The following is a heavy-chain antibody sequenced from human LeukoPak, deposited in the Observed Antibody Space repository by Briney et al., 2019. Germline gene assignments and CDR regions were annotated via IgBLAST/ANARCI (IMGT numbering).Heavy chain of an antibody. V-gene: IGHV5-51*01. D-gene: IGHD6-6*01. CDR1: GYSFTSYW. J-gene: IGHJ3*02. CDR2: IYPGDSDT. Sequence: GESLKISCKGSGYSFTSYWIGWVRQMPAKGLEWMGIIYPGDSDTRYSPSFQGQVTISADKSVSTAYLQWSSLKASDTAMYYCARDLGPHSSSPNSGAFDIWGQGTMVTVSS. CDR3: ARDLGPHSSSPNSGAFDI.